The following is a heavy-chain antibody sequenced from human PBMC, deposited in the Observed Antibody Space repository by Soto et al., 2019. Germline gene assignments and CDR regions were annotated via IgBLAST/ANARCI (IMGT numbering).Heavy chain of an antibody. D-gene: IGHD2-21*01. CDR2: IHYSGTT. V-gene: IGHV4-59*01. J-gene: IGHJ4*02. Sequence: SETLSLTCTVSGTSISSYYWSWIRQPPGKGLEWIANIHYSGTTNYNPSLASRVTLSVDTSKNQFSLKMTSVTAADRAMYFCARYNSYSIDYWGRGTLVTVSS. CDR1: GTSISSYY. CDR3: ARYNSYSIDY.